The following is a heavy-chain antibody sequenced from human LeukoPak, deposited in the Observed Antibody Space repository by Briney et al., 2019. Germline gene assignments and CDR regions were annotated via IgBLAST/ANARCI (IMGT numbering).Heavy chain of an antibody. CDR1: GFTFSSYA. V-gene: IGHV3-23*01. CDR3: AKEGYCSSTSCSTNWFDH. Sequence: GGSLRLSCAASGFTFSSYAMSWVRQAPGKGLEWVSTISGSGGSAYYADSVKGRFTISRDNSKNTLYLQMNSLRAEDTAVYYCAKEGYCSSTSCSTNWFDHWGQGTLVTVSS. CDR2: ISGSGGSA. D-gene: IGHD2-2*01. J-gene: IGHJ5*02.